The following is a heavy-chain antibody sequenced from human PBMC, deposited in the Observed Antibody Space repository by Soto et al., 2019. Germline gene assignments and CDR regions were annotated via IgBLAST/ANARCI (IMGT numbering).Heavy chain of an antibody. J-gene: IGHJ4*02. Sequence: GGSLRLSCAASGFTFSSYSMNWVRQAPGKGLEWVSYISSSSSTKYYADSVKGRFTISRDNAKNSLYLQMNSLRAEDTAVYYCARYPYGSGSYDENYFDYWGQGTLVTVSS. D-gene: IGHD3-10*01. CDR3: ARYPYGSGSYDENYFDY. V-gene: IGHV3-48*01. CDR1: GFTFSSYS. CDR2: ISSSSSTK.